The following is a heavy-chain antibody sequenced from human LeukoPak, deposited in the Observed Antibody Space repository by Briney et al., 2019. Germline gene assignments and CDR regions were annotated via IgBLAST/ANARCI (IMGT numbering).Heavy chain of an antibody. Sequence: SETLSLTCAVYGGSSSGYYWSWIRQPPGKGLEWIGEINHSGSTNYNPSLKSRVTISVDTSKNQFSLKLSSVTAADTAVYYCARKGYCSSTSCYPLLYYFDYWGQGTLVTVSS. D-gene: IGHD2-2*01. CDR3: ARKGYCSSTSCYPLLYYFDY. J-gene: IGHJ4*02. CDR1: GGSSSGYY. V-gene: IGHV4-34*01. CDR2: INHSGST.